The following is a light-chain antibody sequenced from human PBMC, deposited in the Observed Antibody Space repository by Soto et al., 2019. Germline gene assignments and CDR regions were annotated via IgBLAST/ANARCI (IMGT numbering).Light chain of an antibody. CDR3: QQLYTLPFT. CDR2: EAS. V-gene: IGKV1-9*01. CDR1: HDISTF. Sequence: IQLTPSPSLLSASIGDRVTITCRASHDISTFLAWYQQKPGKAPKLLIYEASTLQSGVPSRFSGSGSGTEFTLTISGLLPEDFAAYHCQQLYTLPFTFGQGTRLEIK. J-gene: IGKJ5*01.